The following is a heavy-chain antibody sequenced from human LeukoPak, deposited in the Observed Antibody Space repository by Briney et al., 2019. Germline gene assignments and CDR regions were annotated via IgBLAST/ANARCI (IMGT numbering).Heavy chain of an antibody. D-gene: IGHD2-15*01. CDR3: ARVVDVVVVAATSNWFDP. CDR1: GFTFSSYA. V-gene: IGHV4-4*02. CDR2: IYHSGST. Sequence: GSLRLSCAASGFTFSSYAMHWVRQPPGKGLEWIGEIYHSGSTNYNPSLKSRVTISVDKSKNQFSLKLSSVTAADTAVYYCARVVDVVVVAATSNWFDPWGQGTLVTVSS. J-gene: IGHJ5*02.